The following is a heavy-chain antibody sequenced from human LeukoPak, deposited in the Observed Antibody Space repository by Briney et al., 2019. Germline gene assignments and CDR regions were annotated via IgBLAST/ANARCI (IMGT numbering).Heavy chain of an antibody. Sequence: GGSLRLSCAASGFTFSSYAMHWVRQAPGKGLEWVAVISYDGSNKYYADSVKGRFTISRDNSKNTLYLQMNSLRAEDTAVYYCARDTLGAYYYDSSGYYDYWGRGTLVTVSS. J-gene: IGHJ4*02. CDR3: ARDTLGAYYYDSSGYYDY. V-gene: IGHV3-30-3*01. D-gene: IGHD3-22*01. CDR1: GFTFSSYA. CDR2: ISYDGSNK.